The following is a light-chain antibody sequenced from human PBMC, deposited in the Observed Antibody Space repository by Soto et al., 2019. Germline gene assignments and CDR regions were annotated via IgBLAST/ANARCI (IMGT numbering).Light chain of an antibody. Sequence: DIQMTQSPSSLSASVGDTVTITCRASQGISNSLAWYQQKPGKVPDLLIYAAYTFQSGVLSRFSGSGSGTDFSISISSLQPEDVATYYCQEYHSPPFTFGPGTKVDIK. V-gene: IGKV1-27*01. CDR3: QEYHSPPFT. CDR2: AAY. J-gene: IGKJ3*01. CDR1: QGISNS.